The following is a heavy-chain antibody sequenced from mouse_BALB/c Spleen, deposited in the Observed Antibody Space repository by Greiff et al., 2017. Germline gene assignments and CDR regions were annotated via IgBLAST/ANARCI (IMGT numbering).Heavy chain of an antibody. D-gene: IGHD1-1*01. Sequence: VQLQQSGAELVRPGALVKLSCKASGFNIKDYYMHWVKQRPEQGLEWIGWIDPENGNTIYDPKFQGKASITADTSSNTAYLQLSSLTSEDTDVYYCAFYYGSKFAYWGQGTLVTVSA. CDR2: IDPENGNT. CDR3: AFYYGSKFAY. CDR1: GFNIKDYY. V-gene: IGHV14-1*02. J-gene: IGHJ3*01.